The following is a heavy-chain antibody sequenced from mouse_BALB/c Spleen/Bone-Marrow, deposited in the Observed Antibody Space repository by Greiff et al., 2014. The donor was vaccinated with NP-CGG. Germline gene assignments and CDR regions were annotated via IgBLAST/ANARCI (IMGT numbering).Heavy chain of an antibody. V-gene: IGHV14-3*02. Sequence: VQLKQSGAELVKPGASVKLSCTASGFNIKDTYMHWVKQRPEQGLEWIGRIDPANGNTKYDPKFQGKATITADTSSNTAYLQLSSLTSEDTAVYYRAPYYYGSSLFAYWGQGTLVTVSA. D-gene: IGHD1-1*01. J-gene: IGHJ3*01. CDR2: IDPANGNT. CDR1: GFNIKDTY. CDR3: APYYYGSSLFAY.